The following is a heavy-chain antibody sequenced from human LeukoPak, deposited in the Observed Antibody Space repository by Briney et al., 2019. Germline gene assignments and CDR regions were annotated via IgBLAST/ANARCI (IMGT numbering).Heavy chain of an antibody. Sequence: LGEPLKISCKGSGYSFSEYWIGWVRQMPGKGLEWMVIIYPGDSDTRYSPSFQGQVTISADKSISTAYLQWSGLKASDTAMFYCARRVGAGGFDYWGQGTLVTVSS. J-gene: IGHJ4*02. V-gene: IGHV5-51*01. CDR3: ARRVGAGGFDY. CDR1: GYSFSEYW. D-gene: IGHD6-13*01. CDR2: IYPGDSDT.